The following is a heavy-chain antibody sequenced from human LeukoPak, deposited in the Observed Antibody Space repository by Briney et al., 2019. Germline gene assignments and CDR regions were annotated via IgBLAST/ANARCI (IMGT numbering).Heavy chain of an antibody. CDR2: IYYSGST. CDR3: ASTYRGYSSGYQGFDY. CDR1: GGSISSGGYY. Sequence: SQTLSLTCTVSGGSISSGGYYWSWIRQHPGKGLEWIGYIYYSGSTYYNPSLKSRVTISVDTSKNQFSLKLSSVTAAGTAVYYCASTYRGYSSGYQGFDYWGQGTLVTVSS. D-gene: IGHD3-22*01. J-gene: IGHJ4*02. V-gene: IGHV4-31*03.